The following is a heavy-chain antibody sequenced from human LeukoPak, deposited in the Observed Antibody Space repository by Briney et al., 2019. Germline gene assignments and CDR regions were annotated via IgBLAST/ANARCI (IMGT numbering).Heavy chain of an antibody. Sequence: SVKVSCKASGGTFSSYAISWVRQAPGQGLEWMGGIIPIFGTANYAQKFQGRVTITADESTSTAYMELSSLRSEDTAVYYCARGPDYYDSSGFYDYWGQGTLVTVSS. J-gene: IGHJ4*02. CDR1: GGTFSSYA. V-gene: IGHV1-69*13. D-gene: IGHD3-22*01. CDR2: IIPIFGTA. CDR3: ARGPDYYDSSGFYDY.